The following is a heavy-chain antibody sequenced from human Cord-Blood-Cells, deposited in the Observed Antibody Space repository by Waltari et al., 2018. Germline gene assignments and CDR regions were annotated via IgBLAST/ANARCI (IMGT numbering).Heavy chain of an antibody. CDR3: AXXXDXEAAAPRXXXP. CDR2: INHIGSX. Sequence: QVQLQQWGAGLLKPSETLSLTCAVYGGSFSGYYWSWIRQPPGKGLEWVGEINHIGSXNYNPYLKIRVTISVDTSKDQFSLKLSSVTAADTAVYYCAXXXDXEAAAPRXXXPWGXGTLVTVSS. J-gene: IGHJ5*02. D-gene: IGHD6-13*01. V-gene: IGHV4-34*01. CDR1: GGSFSGYY.